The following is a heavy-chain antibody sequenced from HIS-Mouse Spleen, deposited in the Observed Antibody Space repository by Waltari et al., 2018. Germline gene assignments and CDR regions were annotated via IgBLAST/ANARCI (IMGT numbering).Heavy chain of an antibody. CDR1: GGYTSSSSHP. CDR2: IYYSGST. CDR3: AREIPYSSSWYDWYFDL. V-gene: IGHV4-39*07. D-gene: IGHD6-13*01. J-gene: IGHJ2*01. Sequence: QLQLQESGPGMVKPSEPLSLSCPVSGGYTSSSSHPWAWIRQPPGKGLEWIGSIYYSGSTYYNPSLKSRVTISVDTSKNQFSLKLSSVTAADTAVYYCAREIPYSSSWYDWYFDLWGRGTLVTVSS.